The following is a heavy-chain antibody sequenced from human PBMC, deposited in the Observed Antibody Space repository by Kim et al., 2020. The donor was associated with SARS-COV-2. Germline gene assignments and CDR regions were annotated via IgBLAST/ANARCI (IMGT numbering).Heavy chain of an antibody. CDR3: ARDYRYTIFGVVPPFHYSYAMDV. CDR2: ISAYNGNP. J-gene: IGHJ6*04. CDR1: GYTFTSYG. D-gene: IGHD3-3*01. Sequence: ASVKVSCKASGYTFTSYGISWVRQAPGQGLEGRGWISAYNGNPNYAQKLQGRFTMTTDTSTSTAYMELRSLRPDETAVYYCARDYRYTIFGVVPPFHYSYAMDVWGKGTTVTVSS. V-gene: IGHV1-18*01.